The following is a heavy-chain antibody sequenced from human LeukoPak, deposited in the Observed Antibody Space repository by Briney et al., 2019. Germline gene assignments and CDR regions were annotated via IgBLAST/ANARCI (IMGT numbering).Heavy chain of an antibody. CDR1: GGSISSYY. CDR3: ARDQFLMVFVPAFDI. J-gene: IGHJ3*02. Sequence: PSETLSLTCTVSGGSISSYYWSWIRQPAGKGLEWIGRIYTSGSTNYNPSLKSRVTMSVDTSKNQFSLKLSSVTAADTAVYYCARDQFLMVFVPAFDIWGQGTMVTVSS. CDR2: IYTSGST. D-gene: IGHD3-10*01. V-gene: IGHV4-4*07.